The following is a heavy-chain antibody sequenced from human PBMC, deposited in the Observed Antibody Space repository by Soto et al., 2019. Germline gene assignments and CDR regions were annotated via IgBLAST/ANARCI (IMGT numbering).Heavy chain of an antibody. J-gene: IGHJ5*02. CDR2: IYYSGST. V-gene: IGHV4-59*08. CDR1: GGSISSYY. D-gene: IGHD3-22*01. CDR3: ARLGGYYNSLDT. Sequence: PSETLSLTCTVSGGSISSYYWSWIRQPPGKGLEWIGYIYYSGSTNYNPSLKSRVTISVDGSKNQISLKLSSVTAGDTAFYYCARLGGYYNSLDTWGQGTLVTVSS.